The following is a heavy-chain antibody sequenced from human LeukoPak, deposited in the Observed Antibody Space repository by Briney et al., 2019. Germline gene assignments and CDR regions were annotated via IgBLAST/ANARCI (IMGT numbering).Heavy chain of an antibody. D-gene: IGHD3-10*01. CDR2: ISSSGSTI. J-gene: IGHJ4*02. V-gene: IGHV3-11*01. CDR3: ARDWDYYGSGSYLGY. Sequence: GGSLRLSCAASGFTFSDYYMSWIRRAPGKGLEWVSYISSSGSTIYYADSVKGRFTISRDNAKNSLYLQMNSLRAEDTAVYYCARDWDYYGSGSYLGYWGQGTLVTVSS. CDR1: GFTFSDYY.